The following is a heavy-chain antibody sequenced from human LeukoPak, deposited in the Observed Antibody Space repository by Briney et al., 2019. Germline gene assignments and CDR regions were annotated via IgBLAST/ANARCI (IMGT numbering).Heavy chain of an antibody. CDR1: GGSISSYY. Sequence: PSETLSLTCTVSGGSISSYYWSWIRQPPGKGLEWIGYIYYSGSTNYNPSLKSRVTISVDTSKNQFSLQLNSVTPEDTAVYYCARDQFLGCGVSSSSLCADAFDIWGQGTMVTVSS. CDR2: IYYSGST. D-gene: IGHD6-6*01. CDR3: ARDQFLGCGVSSSSLCADAFDI. J-gene: IGHJ3*02. V-gene: IGHV4-59*12.